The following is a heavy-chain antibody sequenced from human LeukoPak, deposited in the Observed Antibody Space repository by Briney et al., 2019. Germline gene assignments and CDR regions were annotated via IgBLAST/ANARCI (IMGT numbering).Heavy chain of an antibody. V-gene: IGHV4-59*08. D-gene: IGHD3-10*01. Sequence: PSETLSLTCSVSGGSISNYYWTWIRQPPGKGLEWIGHIYYSGATKYNPSLKSRITTSVDTSKNQFSLMLSSVTAADTAVYYCARFGITVVRGGKYYFDYWGQATLVTVSS. J-gene: IGHJ4*02. CDR3: ARFGITVVRGGKYYFDY. CDR1: GGSISNYY. CDR2: IYYSGAT.